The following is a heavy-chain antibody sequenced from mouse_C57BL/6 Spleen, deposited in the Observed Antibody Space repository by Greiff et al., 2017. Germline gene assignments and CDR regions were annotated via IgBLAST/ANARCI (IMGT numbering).Heavy chain of an antibody. Sequence: QVQLQQPGAELVRPGSSVKLSCKASGYTFTSYWMHWVKQRPIQGLEWIGNIDPSDSETHYNQKFKDKATLTVDKSSSTAYMQRSSLTSADSAVYYCARGGGSWYFDVWGTGTTVTVSS. CDR3: ARGGGSWYFDV. J-gene: IGHJ1*03. V-gene: IGHV1-52*01. CDR1: GYTFTSYW. CDR2: IDPSDSET.